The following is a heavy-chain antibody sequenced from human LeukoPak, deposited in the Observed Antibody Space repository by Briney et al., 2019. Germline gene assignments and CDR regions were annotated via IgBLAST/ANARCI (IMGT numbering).Heavy chain of an antibody. CDR1: GFMFSRLG. Sequence: QPGRSLRLSCAASGFMFSRLGMQWVRQAPGEGLEWVAMIWHDGSVEEYADSVKGRFTISRDNSQNTLYLQMNSLRDDDTAVYYCAKEEDQFSGYLDAWGKGTTVTVSS. V-gene: IGHV3-33*06. CDR3: AKEEDQFSGYLDA. D-gene: IGHD1-26*01. CDR2: IWHDGSVE. J-gene: IGHJ6*03.